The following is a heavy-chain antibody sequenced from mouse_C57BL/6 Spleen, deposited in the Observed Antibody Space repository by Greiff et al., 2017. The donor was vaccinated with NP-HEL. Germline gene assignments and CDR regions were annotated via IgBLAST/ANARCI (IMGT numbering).Heavy chain of an antibody. D-gene: IGHD2-1*01. CDR2: ISDGGSYT. Sequence: EVMLVESGGGLVKPGGSLKLSCAASGFTFSSYAMSWVRQTPEKRLEWVATISDGGSYTYYPDNVKGRFTISRDNAKNNLYLQMSHLKSEDTAMYYCARDEGYYGNWGFAYWGQGTLVTVSA. CDR3: ARDEGYYGNWGFAY. J-gene: IGHJ3*01. CDR1: GFTFSSYA. V-gene: IGHV5-4*01.